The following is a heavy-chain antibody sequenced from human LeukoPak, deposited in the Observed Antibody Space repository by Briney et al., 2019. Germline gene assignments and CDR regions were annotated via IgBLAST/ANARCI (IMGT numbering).Heavy chain of an antibody. V-gene: IGHV3-7*01. Sequence: GGSLRLSCAASGFTFSSYWMSWVRQAPGKGLEGVANIKKDGSNKYYVDSVKRRFTISRDNAKNSLYLQMNSLRAEDTAVYYCTRDLSDYYDSSGYYYLSYWGQGTLVTVSS. CDR1: GFTFSSYW. D-gene: IGHD3-22*01. J-gene: IGHJ4*02. CDR2: IKKDGSNK. CDR3: TRDLSDYYDSSGYYYLSY.